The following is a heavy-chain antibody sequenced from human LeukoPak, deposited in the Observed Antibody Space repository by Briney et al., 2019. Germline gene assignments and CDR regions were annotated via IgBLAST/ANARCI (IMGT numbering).Heavy chain of an antibody. V-gene: IGHV4-34*01. CDR3: ARVLWFGDP. Sequence: SETLSLTCAVYGGSFSGYYWSWIRQPPGKGLEWIGEIKHSGSTNYNPSLKSRVTISVDTSKNQFSLKLSSVTAADTAVYYCARVLWFGDPWGQGTLVTVSS. D-gene: IGHD3-10*01. J-gene: IGHJ5*02. CDR2: IKHSGST. CDR1: GGSFSGYY.